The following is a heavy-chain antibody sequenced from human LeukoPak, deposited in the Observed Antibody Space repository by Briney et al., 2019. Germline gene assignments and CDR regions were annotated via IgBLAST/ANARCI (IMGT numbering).Heavy chain of an antibody. CDR2: ISDSGGIT. CDR1: GFTFSSYP. J-gene: IGHJ4*02. CDR3: AKNTQYSGYYDC. Sequence: GGSLRLSCAASGFTFSSYPMTWVRQAPGKGPEWVSFISDSGGITYYADSVNGRFTISRDNSKNTLYLQMNSLRAEDTAVYYCAKNTQYSGYYDCWGQGTLVAVSS. V-gene: IGHV3-23*01. D-gene: IGHD6-6*01.